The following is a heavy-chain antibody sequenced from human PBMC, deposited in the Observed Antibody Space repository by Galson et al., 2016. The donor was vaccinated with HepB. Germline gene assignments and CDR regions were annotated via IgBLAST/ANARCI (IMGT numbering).Heavy chain of an antibody. J-gene: IGHJ5*02. Sequence: SLRLSCAASGFTFSIYSIHWVRQAPGKGLEWVAVISYDGTKKYYADSVKGRFTLSRDNAKNSLHLQMNSLRDEDTAVYYCARAETNWDGTGDHWFDPWGQGTLVTVSA. D-gene: IGHD7-27*01. CDR2: ISYDGTKK. CDR3: ARAETNWDGTGDHWFDP. V-gene: IGHV3-30-3*01. CDR1: GFTFSIYS.